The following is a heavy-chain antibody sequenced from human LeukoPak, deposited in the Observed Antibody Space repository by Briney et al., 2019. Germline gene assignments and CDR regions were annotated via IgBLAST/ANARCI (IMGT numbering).Heavy chain of an antibody. V-gene: IGHV5-51*01. CDR1: GYSFTSYW. CDR3: ARLPILSIAVAGTDYYFDY. J-gene: IGHJ4*02. Sequence: GESLKISCKGSGYSFTSYWIGWVRQVPGKGLEWMGIIYPGDSDTRYSPSFQGQVTISADKSISTAYLQWSSLKASDTAMYYCARLPILSIAVAGTDYYFDYWGQGTLVTVSS. CDR2: IYPGDSDT. D-gene: IGHD6-19*01.